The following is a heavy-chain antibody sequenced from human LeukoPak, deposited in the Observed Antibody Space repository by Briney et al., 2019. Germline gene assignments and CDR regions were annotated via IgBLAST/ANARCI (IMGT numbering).Heavy chain of an antibody. Sequence: GGSLRLSCAASGCTFSSYAMSWVRQVPGKGLEWVSVISGSGDNTYYADSVKGRFTISRDNSKNMLYLQMNSLRAEDTAVYYCAKWKYSNSGIDDYWGQGTLVTVSS. CDR1: GCTFSSYA. V-gene: IGHV3-23*01. J-gene: IGHJ4*02. CDR2: ISGSGDNT. CDR3: AKWKYSNSGIDDY. D-gene: IGHD6-6*01.